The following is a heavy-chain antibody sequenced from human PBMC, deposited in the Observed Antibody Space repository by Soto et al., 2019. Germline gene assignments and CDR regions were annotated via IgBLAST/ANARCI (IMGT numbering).Heavy chain of an antibody. CDR1: GYTFTSYA. Sequence: QVQLVQSGAEVKKPGASVKVSCKASGYTFTSYAMHWVRQAPGQRLEWMGWINAGNGNTKYSQKFQGRVTITRDTSASTAYMELSSLRSEDTAVYYCARNPRIFNSGWYKNWFDPWGQGTLVTVSS. J-gene: IGHJ5*02. D-gene: IGHD6-19*01. CDR3: ARNPRIFNSGWYKNWFDP. CDR2: INAGNGNT. V-gene: IGHV1-3*01.